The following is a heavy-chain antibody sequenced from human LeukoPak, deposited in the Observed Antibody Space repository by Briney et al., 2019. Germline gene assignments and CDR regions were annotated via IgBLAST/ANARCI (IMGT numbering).Heavy chain of an antibody. CDR2: ISSNGGST. CDR3: AKEGAYCGGDCYSEFDY. CDR1: GFTFSSYA. D-gene: IGHD2-21*02. Sequence: GGSLRLSCSASGFTFSSYAMHWVRQAPGKGLEYVSAISSNGGSTYYADSVKGRFTISRDNSKNTLYLQMSSLRAEDTAVYYCAKEGAYCGGDCYSEFDYWGQGTLVTVSS. J-gene: IGHJ4*02. V-gene: IGHV3-64D*06.